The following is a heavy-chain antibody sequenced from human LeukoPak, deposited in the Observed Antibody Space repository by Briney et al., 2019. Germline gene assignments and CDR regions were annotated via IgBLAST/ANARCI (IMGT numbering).Heavy chain of an antibody. CDR1: GGTFSRHT. CDR3: ARDSSEFRSLLFH. CDR2: ITPMFGTS. D-gene: IGHD1-14*01. Sequence: SVKVSCKASGGTFSRHTISWVRQSPGQGLEWMGGITPMFGTSNYAQKFRGRVTITADESTSTAYVELSSLRSEDTAAYYCARDSSEFRSLLFHWGQGTLVTVSS. V-gene: IGHV1-69*13. J-gene: IGHJ1*01.